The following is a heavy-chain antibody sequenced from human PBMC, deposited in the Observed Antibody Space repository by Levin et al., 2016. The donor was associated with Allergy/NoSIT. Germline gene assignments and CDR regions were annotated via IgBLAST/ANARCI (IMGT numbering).Heavy chain of an antibody. CDR1: GFTFSNYA. D-gene: IGHD6-19*01. CDR3: TKSGGHGWPIDY. J-gene: IGHJ4*02. Sequence: GGSLRLSCTASGFTFSNYAMTWVRQAPGKGLEWVSTISGSDGFTYYAGSVKGRFTISRDNSKNTLYLQMNSLRAEDTALYYCTKSGGHGWPIDYWGQGTLVTVSS. CDR2: ISGSDGFT. V-gene: IGHV3-23*01.